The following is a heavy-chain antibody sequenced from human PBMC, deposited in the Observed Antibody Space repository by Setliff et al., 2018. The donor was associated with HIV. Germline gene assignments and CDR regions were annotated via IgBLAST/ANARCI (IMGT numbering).Heavy chain of an antibody. Sequence: ASVKVSCKASGDTFNSYAISWVRQAPGQGLEWMGGVTPIFGTANYAQKFQGRVTITADESTSTAYMELSSLRSADTAVYYCAKGGYYDSTGFDYWGQGTPVTVSS. V-gene: IGHV1-69*13. J-gene: IGHJ4*02. D-gene: IGHD3-22*01. CDR3: AKGGYYDSTGFDY. CDR1: GDTFNSYA. CDR2: VTPIFGTA.